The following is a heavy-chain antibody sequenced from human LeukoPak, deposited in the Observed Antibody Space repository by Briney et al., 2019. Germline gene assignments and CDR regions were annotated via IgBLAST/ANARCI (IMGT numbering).Heavy chain of an antibody. J-gene: IGHJ3*02. V-gene: IGHV4-34*01. CDR1: SGSFSGYY. D-gene: IGHD3-22*01. Sequence: SETLSLTCAVYSGSFSGYYWSWIRQPPGKGLEWIGEINHSGSTNYNPSLKSRVTISVDTSKNQFSLKLSSVTAADTAVYYCARSPRTSSGYYLVDRPPRGARAFDIWGQGTMVTVSS. CDR2: INHSGST. CDR3: ARSPRTSSGYYLVDRPPRGARAFDI.